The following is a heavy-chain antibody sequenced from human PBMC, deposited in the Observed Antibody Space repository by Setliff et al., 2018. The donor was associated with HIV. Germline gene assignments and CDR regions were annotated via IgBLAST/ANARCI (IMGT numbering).Heavy chain of an antibody. D-gene: IGHD2-2*01. Sequence: SETLSLTCTVSGASFIRSRYYWTWIRQPPGKGLEWIGYIYSSGSTNYNPSLNSRVTISVDASENQFSLKLTSVTAADTAVYYCARYAQGYYYMDVWGKGSTVTVSS. CDR1: GASFIRSRYY. CDR3: ARYAQGYYYMDV. V-gene: IGHV4-61*01. J-gene: IGHJ6*03. CDR2: IYSSGST.